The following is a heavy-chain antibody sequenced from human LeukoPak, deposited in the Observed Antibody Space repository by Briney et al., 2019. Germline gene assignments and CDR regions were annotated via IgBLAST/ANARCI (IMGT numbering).Heavy chain of an antibody. V-gene: IGHV2-70*11. J-gene: IGHJ4*02. CDR1: GFSLRTSGMC. Sequence: SGPTLVNPTQTLTLTCTFSGFSLRTSGMCVSWIRQPPGKPLEWLARIDWDDVKYYSTSLKTRLTISKHTYKNQVVLTMTNMDPVDTATYYCARGCYASGNYWFDYWGQGTLVTVSS. CDR2: IDWDDVK. CDR3: ARGCYASGNYWFDY. D-gene: IGHD3-10*01.